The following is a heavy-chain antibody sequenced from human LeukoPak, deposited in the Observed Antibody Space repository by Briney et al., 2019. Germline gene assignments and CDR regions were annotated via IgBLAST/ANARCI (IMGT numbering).Heavy chain of an antibody. CDR2: INPSGTGT. D-gene: IGHD2-8*02. V-gene: IGHV1-46*01. CDR3: AREESGGYFDY. J-gene: IGHJ4*02. CDR1: GYTFTSYY. Sequence: ASVEVSCKASGYTFTSYYMHWVRQAPGQGLEWMGLINPSGTGTNYAQKFQGRVTMTRDTSTSTVYMELSGLRSEDTAVYYCAREESGGYFDYWGQGTLVTVSS.